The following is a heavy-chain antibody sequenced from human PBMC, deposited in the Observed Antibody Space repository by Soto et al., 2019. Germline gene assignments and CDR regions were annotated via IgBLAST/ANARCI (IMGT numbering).Heavy chain of an antibody. CDR3: ARRVRGESEYFDY. D-gene: IGHD3-16*01. CDR1: GDSISTGNSISSYF. V-gene: IGHV4-61*01. J-gene: IGHJ4*02. CDR2: IYYTGST. Sequence: QVQLQESGPGLVKPSETLSLTCTVSGDSISTGNSISSYFWSWIRQPPVKGLERIGYIYYTGSTIYTPTLRSRVTRALDTSSNHCSRRLITVTAADPAVYFCARRVRGESEYFDYWGQGTLVTVSS.